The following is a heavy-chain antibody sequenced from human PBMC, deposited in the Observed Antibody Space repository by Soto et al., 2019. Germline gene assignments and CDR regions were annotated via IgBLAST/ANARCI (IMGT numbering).Heavy chain of an antibody. V-gene: IGHV4-31*03. D-gene: IGHD6-13*01. Sequence: QVQLQESGPGLVKPSQTLSLTCTVSGGSISSGGYYWSWIRQHPGRGLEWIGYIYDSGSTYYNPSLKSRVTISVDTSKNQFSLKLSSVTAADTAVYYCVRGGIAAAAPPDYWGQGTLVTVSS. CDR2: IYDSGST. J-gene: IGHJ4*02. CDR1: GGSISSGGYY. CDR3: VRGGIAAAAPPDY.